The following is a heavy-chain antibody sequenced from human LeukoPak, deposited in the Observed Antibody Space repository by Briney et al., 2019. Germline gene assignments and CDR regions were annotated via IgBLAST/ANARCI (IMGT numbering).Heavy chain of an antibody. Sequence: PGGSLRLSCAASGFRFSSYWMSWVRQAPGKGLEWVANINQDGSEKYYVDSVKGRFTISRDNAKNSLYLQMNSLRAEDTAVYYCARDIYGAVDYYYGMDVWGKGTTVTVSS. CDR2: INQDGSEK. CDR1: GFRFSSYW. D-gene: IGHD4-17*01. V-gene: IGHV3-7*01. CDR3: ARDIYGAVDYYYGMDV. J-gene: IGHJ6*04.